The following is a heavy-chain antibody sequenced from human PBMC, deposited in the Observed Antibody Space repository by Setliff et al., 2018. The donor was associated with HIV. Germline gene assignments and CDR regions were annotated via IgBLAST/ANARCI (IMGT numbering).Heavy chain of an antibody. J-gene: IGHJ4*02. CDR1: GFTFNSYW. CDR2: INNDETIT. CDR3: ATLWMRGGYFDT. Sequence: SCAASGFTFNSYWMHWVRQAPGKGLMWVSHINNDETITKYADSVKGRFTISRDNAKNTVYLQMNSLRPEDTAVYYCATLWMRGGYFDTWGQGTLVTVSS. V-gene: IGHV3-74*01. D-gene: IGHD2-15*01.